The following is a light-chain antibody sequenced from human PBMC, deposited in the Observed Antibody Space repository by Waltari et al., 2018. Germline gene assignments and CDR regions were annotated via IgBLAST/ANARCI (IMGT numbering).Light chain of an antibody. Sequence: EIVLTQSPGTLSLSPGERATLPCRASQSVSSSYLAWYQQKPGQAPRLLIYGASSRATGIPDRFSGSGSGTDFTLTISRLQSEDFAVYYCQQYNNWPLTFGGGTKVEI. V-gene: IGKV3-20*01. J-gene: IGKJ4*01. CDR2: GAS. CDR1: QSVSSSY. CDR3: QQYNNWPLT.